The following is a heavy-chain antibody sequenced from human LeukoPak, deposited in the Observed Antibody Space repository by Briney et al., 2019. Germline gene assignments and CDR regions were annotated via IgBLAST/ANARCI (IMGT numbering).Heavy chain of an antibody. Sequence: SDTLSLTCAVYGGSFSGYYWSWIRQPPGKGLEWIGEINHSGSTNYNPSLKSRVTISVDTSKNQFSLKLSSVTAADTAVYYCARANGIAAAAYYFDYWGQGTLVTVSS. D-gene: IGHD6-13*01. CDR1: GGSFSGYY. J-gene: IGHJ4*02. CDR3: ARANGIAAAAYYFDY. V-gene: IGHV4-34*01. CDR2: INHSGST.